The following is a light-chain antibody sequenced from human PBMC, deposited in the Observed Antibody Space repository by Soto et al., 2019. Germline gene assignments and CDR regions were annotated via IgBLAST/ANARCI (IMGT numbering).Light chain of an antibody. Sequence: EIVLTQSPATLSLSPGERATLSCRASQSVSSYLVWYQQKPGQAPRVLISDASNRATGIPARFSGSGSGTLFKLPKSSPNSEDFADHYSQNQTKRHVTFGGGTKVEIK. CDR2: DAS. J-gene: IGKJ4*01. CDR1: QSVSSY. CDR3: QNQTKRHVT. V-gene: IGKV3-11*01.